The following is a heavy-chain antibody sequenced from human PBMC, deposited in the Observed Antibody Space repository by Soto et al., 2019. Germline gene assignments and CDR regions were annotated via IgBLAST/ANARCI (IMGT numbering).Heavy chain of an antibody. D-gene: IGHD5-12*01. V-gene: IGHV3-13*01. CDR1: GFTFSSYD. J-gene: IGHJ3*02. Sequence: XVSLRLSCAASGFTFSSYDMHWVRQATGKGLEWVSAIGTAGDTYYPGSVKGRFTISRENAKNSLYLQMNSLRAGDTAVYYCARGMATTDAFDIWGQGTMVTVSS. CDR2: IGTAGDT. CDR3: ARGMATTDAFDI.